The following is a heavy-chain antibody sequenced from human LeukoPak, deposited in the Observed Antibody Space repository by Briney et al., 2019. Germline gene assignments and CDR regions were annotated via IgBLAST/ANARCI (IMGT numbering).Heavy chain of an antibody. J-gene: IGHJ4*02. Sequence: GGSLRLSCAASGFTFSSYGIHWVRQAPGKGLEWVAFIRYDGSNTYYADSVKGRFTFSRDNSKNTLYLQMNSLRAEDKAVYYCAKPRSLNMVGGAVDYWGQGTLVTVSS. CDR3: AKPRSLNMVGGAVDY. D-gene: IGHD2-15*01. CDR1: GFTFSSYG. CDR2: IRYDGSNT. V-gene: IGHV3-30*02.